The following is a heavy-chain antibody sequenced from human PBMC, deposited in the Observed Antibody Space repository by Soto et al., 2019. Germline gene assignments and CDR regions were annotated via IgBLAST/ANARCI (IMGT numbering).Heavy chain of an antibody. CDR2: IYYSGST. J-gene: IGHJ4*02. V-gene: IGHV4-59*08. Sequence: PSETLSLTCTVSGGSISSYYWSWIRQPPGKGLEWIGYIYYSGSTNYNPSLKSRVTISVDTSKNQFSLKLSSVTAADTAVYYCARREGYYDSSGYFGYWGQGTLVTVSS. D-gene: IGHD3-22*01. CDR1: GGSISSYY. CDR3: ARREGYYDSSGYFGY.